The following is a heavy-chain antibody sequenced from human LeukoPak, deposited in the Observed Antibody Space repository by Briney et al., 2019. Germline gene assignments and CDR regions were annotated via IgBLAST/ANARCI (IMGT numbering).Heavy chain of an antibody. CDR3: ARVLRSSFDY. J-gene: IGHJ4*02. D-gene: IGHD3-3*01. V-gene: IGHV3-48*01. CDR2: ISTSSSTI. CDR1: GFTFSSYG. Sequence: PGGSLRLSCAASGFTFSSYGMTWVRQAPGKGLEWVSYISTSSSTISYADSVKGRFTISRDNAKNSLYLQMNSLRAEDTAAYYCARVLRSSFDYWGQGTLVTVSS.